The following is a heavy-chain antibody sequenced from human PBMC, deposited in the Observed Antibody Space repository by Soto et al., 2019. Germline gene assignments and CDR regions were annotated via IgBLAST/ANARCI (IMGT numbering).Heavy chain of an antibody. CDR1: GGSVSSGSYY. D-gene: IGHD6-19*01. Sequence: PSETLSLTCTVSGGSVSSGSYYWSWIRQPPGKGLEWIGYIYYSGSTNYNPSLKSRVTISVDTSKNQFSLKLSSVTAADTAVCYCARAGGEQWLVLYYFDYWGQGTLVTVSS. V-gene: IGHV4-61*01. J-gene: IGHJ4*02. CDR3: ARAGGEQWLVLYYFDY. CDR2: IYYSGST.